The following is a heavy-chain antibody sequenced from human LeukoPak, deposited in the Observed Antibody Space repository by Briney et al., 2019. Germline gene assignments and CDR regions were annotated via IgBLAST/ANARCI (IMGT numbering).Heavy chain of an antibody. CDR3: ARDSGGYSGGLNY. D-gene: IGHD4-23*01. CDR1: GGSISSRSFY. CDR2: IYNSGST. Sequence: KPSETLSLTCAVSGGSISSRSFYWGWIRQPPGKGLEWIGYIYNSGSTNYNPSLKSRVTISVDTSKNQFSLKLSSVTAADTAVYYCARDSGGYSGGLNYWGQGTLVTVSS. V-gene: IGHV4-61*01. J-gene: IGHJ4*02.